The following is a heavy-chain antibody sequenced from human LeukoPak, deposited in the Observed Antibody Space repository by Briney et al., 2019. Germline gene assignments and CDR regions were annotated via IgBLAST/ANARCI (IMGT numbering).Heavy chain of an antibody. CDR1: GYTFTGYY. D-gene: IGHD3-10*01. CDR3: ARGDYYGSPKVVAA. J-gene: IGHJ5*02. CDR2: INPNSGGT. V-gene: IGHV1-2*02. Sequence: ASVKVSCEASGYTFTGYYMHWVRQAPGQGLEWMGWINPNSGGTNYAQKFQGRVTMTRDTSISTAYIELNFLRSDDTAVFYCARGDYYGSPKVVAAWGQGTLVTVSS.